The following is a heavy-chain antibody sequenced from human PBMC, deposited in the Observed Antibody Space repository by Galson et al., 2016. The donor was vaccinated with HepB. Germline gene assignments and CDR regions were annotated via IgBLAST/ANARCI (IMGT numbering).Heavy chain of an antibody. J-gene: IGHJ5*02. CDR2: LFYSGST. Sequence: TLSLTCTVSGGSIGKYYWSWIRQPPGKGLEWIGSLFYSGSTNYNPSLTSRVTISVDTSKNQFSLKLSSVTAADTAVYYCAKIYSSGSYFEANCGFDPWGHGTLVTVSS. CDR1: GGSIGKYY. V-gene: IGHV4-59*01. D-gene: IGHD3-10*01. CDR3: AKIYSSGSYFEANCGFDP.